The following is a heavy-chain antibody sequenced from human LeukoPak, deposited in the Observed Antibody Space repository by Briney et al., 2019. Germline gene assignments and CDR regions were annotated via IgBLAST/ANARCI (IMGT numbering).Heavy chain of an antibody. CDR1: GGTFSSYA. Sequence: ASVTVSFKASGGTFSSYAISWVRQAPGQGLEWMGRIIPILGIANYAQKFQGRVTITADKSTSTAYMELSSLRSEDTAVYYCARDPSRDGYNVDYWGQGTLVTVSS. J-gene: IGHJ4*02. V-gene: IGHV1-69*04. CDR3: ARDPSRDGYNVDY. D-gene: IGHD5-24*01. CDR2: IIPILGIA.